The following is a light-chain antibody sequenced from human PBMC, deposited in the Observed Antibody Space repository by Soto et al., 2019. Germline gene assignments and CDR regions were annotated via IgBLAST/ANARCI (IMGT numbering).Light chain of an antibody. CDR1: QSVTISY. V-gene: IGKV3-20*01. Sequence: EVVLTQSPGTLSLSPGERATLSFRASQSVTISYLAWFQQKPGQAPRLLIYGARSRATGVPDRFSGSGSGTDFSLTISRLEPEDFAVYYCQQYGTSPWTFGQGTKVEIK. J-gene: IGKJ1*01. CDR3: QQYGTSPWT. CDR2: GAR.